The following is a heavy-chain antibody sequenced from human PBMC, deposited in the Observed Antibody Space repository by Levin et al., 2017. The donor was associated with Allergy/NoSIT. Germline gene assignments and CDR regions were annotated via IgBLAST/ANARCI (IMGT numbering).Heavy chain of an antibody. Sequence: PGESLKISCKASGYTFTGYYVHWVRQAPGQGLEWMGWIDPLSGDTNYAQKFQGKVTMTSDTMNTAYLELSRLRSDDTAVDYWARSPPTYQLQENPPNDFYYGLDVWSQGTTVIVSS. CDR2: IDPLSGDT. J-gene: IGHJ6*02. CDR1: GYTFTGYY. D-gene: IGHD2-2*01. V-gene: IGHV1-2*02. CDR3: ARSPPTYQLQENPPNDFYYGLDV.